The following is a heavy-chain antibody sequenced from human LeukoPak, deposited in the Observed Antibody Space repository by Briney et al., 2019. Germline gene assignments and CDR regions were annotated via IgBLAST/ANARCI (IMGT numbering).Heavy chain of an antibody. CDR1: GYTFTSYD. J-gene: IGHJ6*03. V-gene: IGHV1-8*01. CDR2: MNPNNGNT. D-gene: IGHD6-19*01. Sequence: ASVKVSCKASGYTFTSYDINWVRQATGQGLEWMGWMNPNNGNTGYAQKFQGRVTMTRNTSISTAYMELSSLRSEDTAVYYCARRPLAGTSPLYYYYMDVWGKGTTVTVSS. CDR3: ARRPLAGTSPLYYYYMDV.